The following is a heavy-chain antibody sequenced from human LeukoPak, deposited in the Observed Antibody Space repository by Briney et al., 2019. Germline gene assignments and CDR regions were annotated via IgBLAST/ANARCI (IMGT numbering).Heavy chain of an antibody. J-gene: IGHJ3*02. V-gene: IGHV4-59*12. D-gene: IGHD3-3*01. Sequence: PSETLSLTCNVSGGSISNYFWSWIRQPPGKGLEWIGYIYQSGGSHSNPSLKSRVTISIDISKNQFSLRLTSVTAADTALYRCARADDFRNAYAFDIWGQGTMVTVSS. CDR3: ARADDFRNAYAFDI. CDR1: GGSISNYF. CDR2: IYQSGGS.